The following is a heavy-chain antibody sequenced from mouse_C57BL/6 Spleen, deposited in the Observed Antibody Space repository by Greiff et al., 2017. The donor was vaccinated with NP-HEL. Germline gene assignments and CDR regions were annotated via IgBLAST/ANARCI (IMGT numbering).Heavy chain of an antibody. Sequence: VQLQQSGAELVKPGASVKISCKASGYAFSSYWMNWVKQRPGKGLEWIGQIYPGDGDTNYNGKFKGKATLTADKSSSTAYMQLRSLTSEDSAVYVCARGAFAGAMDYWGQGTSVTVSS. CDR1: GYAFSSYW. CDR3: ARGAFAGAMDY. J-gene: IGHJ4*01. V-gene: IGHV1-80*01. CDR2: IYPGDGDT.